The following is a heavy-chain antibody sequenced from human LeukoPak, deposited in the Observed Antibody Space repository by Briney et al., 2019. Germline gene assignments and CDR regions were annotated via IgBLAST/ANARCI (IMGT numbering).Heavy chain of an antibody. CDR3: ASGSYSGSLN. V-gene: IGHV4-34*01. CDR1: GGSFSGYY. D-gene: IGHD1-26*01. Sequence: SETLSLTCAVYGGSFSGYYWSWIRQPPGKGLEWIGEINHSGSTNYNPSLKSRVTISVDTSKNQFSLKLSSVTAADTAVYYCASGSYSGSLNWGQGTLVTVSS. CDR2: INHSGST. J-gene: IGHJ4*02.